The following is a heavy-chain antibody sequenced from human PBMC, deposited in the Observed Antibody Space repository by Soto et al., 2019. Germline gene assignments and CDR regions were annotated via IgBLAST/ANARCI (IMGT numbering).Heavy chain of an antibody. D-gene: IGHD5-12*01. V-gene: IGHV3-23*01. CDR3: AKLIVATSKFDY. CDR2: ISGSGGST. CDR1: GFTFSSYA. J-gene: IGHJ4*02. Sequence: PGGSLRLSCAASGFTFSSYAMSWVRQAPGKGLEWVSAISGSGGSTYYADSVEGRFTISRDNSKNTLYLQMNSLRAEDTAVYYCAKLIVATSKFDYWGQGTLVTVSS.